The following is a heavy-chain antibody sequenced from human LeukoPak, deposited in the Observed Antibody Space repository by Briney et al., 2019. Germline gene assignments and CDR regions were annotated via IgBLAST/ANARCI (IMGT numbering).Heavy chain of an antibody. J-gene: IGHJ3*02. V-gene: IGHV1-18*01. CDR2: ISAYNGNT. Sequence: GASVKVSCKASGYTFTSYGISWVRQAPGQGLEWMGWISAYNGNTNYAQKLQGRVTMTTDTSTSTAYMELRSLRSDDTAVYYCARALHTGWFGDAFDIWGQGTMVTVSS. CDR1: GYTFTSYG. D-gene: IGHD3-10*01. CDR3: ARALHTGWFGDAFDI.